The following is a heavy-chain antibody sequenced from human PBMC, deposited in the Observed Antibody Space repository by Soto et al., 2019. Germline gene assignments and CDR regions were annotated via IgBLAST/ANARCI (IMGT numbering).Heavy chain of an antibody. V-gene: IGHV4-34*01. CDR3: ARQEVPQWFTKGYYGMDV. CDR1: GGSFSGYY. CDR2: INHRGNT. Sequence: PSETLSLTCAVYGGSFSGYYWTWIRQPPGKGLEWIGEINHRGNTNYNPSPKSRVTISVDTSKNQFSLKLTSVTAADTAVYYCARQEVPQWFTKGYYGMDVWGQGTTVTVSS. J-gene: IGHJ6*02. D-gene: IGHD2-8*01.